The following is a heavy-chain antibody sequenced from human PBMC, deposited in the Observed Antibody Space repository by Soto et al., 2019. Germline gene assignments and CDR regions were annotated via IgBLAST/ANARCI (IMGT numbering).Heavy chain of an antibody. J-gene: IGHJ6*02. CDR2: MNPNSGNT. Sequence: SVKVSCKASGYTFTSYDINWVRQATGQGLEWMGWMNPNSGNTGYAQKFQGRVTMTRNTSISTAYMELSSLRSEDTAVYYCARDYGVPGENYYYYGMDVWRQGTTVTVSS. CDR3: ARDYGVPGENYYYYGMDV. CDR1: GYTFTSYD. V-gene: IGHV1-8*01. D-gene: IGHD4-17*01.